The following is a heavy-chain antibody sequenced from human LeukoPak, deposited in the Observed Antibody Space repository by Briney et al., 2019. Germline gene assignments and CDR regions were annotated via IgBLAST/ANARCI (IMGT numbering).Heavy chain of an antibody. CDR3: ARGRRLLWFGGSFDY. V-gene: IGHV4-34*01. CDR1: GFTFSSYA. J-gene: IGHJ4*02. CDR2: INHSGST. D-gene: IGHD3-10*01. Sequence: PGGSLRLSCAASGFTFSSYAMSWIRQPPGKGLEWIGEINHSGSTNYNPSLKSRVTISVDTSKNQFSLKLSSVTAADTAVYYCARGRRLLWFGGSFDYWGQGTLVTVSS.